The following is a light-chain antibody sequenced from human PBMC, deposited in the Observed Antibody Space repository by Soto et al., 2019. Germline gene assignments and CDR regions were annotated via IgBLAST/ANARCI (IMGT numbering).Light chain of an antibody. V-gene: IGKV3-20*01. CDR1: QSVSSNN. CDR2: GAS. Sequence: EIVLTQSPGTLSLSPGERATLSCRASQSVSSNNLAWYQQRPGQAPRVVIYGASTRATGIPERFSGSGSGTDVTLTISILEPEDFAVYYCQQYGRSPFTFGPGTKVDIK. CDR3: QQYGRSPFT. J-gene: IGKJ3*01.